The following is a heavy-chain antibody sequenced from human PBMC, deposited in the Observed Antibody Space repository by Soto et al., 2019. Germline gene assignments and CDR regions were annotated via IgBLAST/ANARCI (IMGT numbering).Heavy chain of an antibody. D-gene: IGHD4-4*01. CDR2: IYYSGST. J-gene: IGHJ6*03. CDR3: ARGLRGDSNPEYYYYYYYMDV. V-gene: IGHV4-59*08. Sequence: SETLSLTCTVSGGSISSYYWSWIRQPPGKGLEWIGYIYYSGSTNHNPSLKSRVTISVDTSKNQFSLKLSSVTAADTAVYYCARGLRGDSNPEYYYYYYYMDVWGKGTTVTVSS. CDR1: GGSISSYY.